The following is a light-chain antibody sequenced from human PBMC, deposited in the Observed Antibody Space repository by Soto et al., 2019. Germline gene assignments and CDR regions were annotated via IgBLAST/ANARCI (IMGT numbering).Light chain of an antibody. J-gene: IGLJ2*01. CDR3: CSYAGSMV. CDR1: SSDVGGYNL. V-gene: IGLV2-23*02. CDR2: EVS. Sequence: QSALTQPASVSGSPGQTITISCTGTSSDVGGYNLVSWYQQHPGNAPKLMIYEVSKRPSGVSNRFSGSKSGNTASLTISGLQADDEADYYCCSYAGSMVFGGGTKLTVL.